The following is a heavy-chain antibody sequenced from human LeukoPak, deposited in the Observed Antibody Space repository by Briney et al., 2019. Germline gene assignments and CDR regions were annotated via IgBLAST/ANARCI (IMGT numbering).Heavy chain of an antibody. V-gene: IGHV5-51*01. J-gene: IGHJ3*02. Sequence: PGESLKISCQGPGYSFTNYWIGWVRQMPGKGLEWMGIMYPGDSETRYSPSFQGQVTISADKSISTAYLQWSSLKASDTAMYYCATTLYSGIYGDAFGIWGQGTMVTVSS. CDR3: ATTLYSGIYGDAFGI. CDR1: GYSFTNYW. CDR2: MYPGDSET. D-gene: IGHD1-26*01.